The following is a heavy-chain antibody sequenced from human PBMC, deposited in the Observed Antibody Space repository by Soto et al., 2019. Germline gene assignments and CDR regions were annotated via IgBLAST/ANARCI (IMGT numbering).Heavy chain of an antibody. CDR2: ISYDGSNK. CDR3: AKDHTVTTFGYYGMDV. D-gene: IGHD4-17*01. V-gene: IGHV3-30*18. Sequence: GGSLRLSCAASGFTFSSYGMHWVRQAPGKGLEWVAVISYDGSNKYYADSVKGRFTISRDNSKNTLYLQMNSLRAEDTAVYYCAKDHTVTTFGYYGMDVWGQGTTVTVSS. CDR1: GFTFSSYG. J-gene: IGHJ6*02.